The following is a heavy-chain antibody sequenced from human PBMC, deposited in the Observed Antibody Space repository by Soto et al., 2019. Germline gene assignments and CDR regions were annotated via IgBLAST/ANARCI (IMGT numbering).Heavy chain of an antibody. D-gene: IGHD3-16*01. Sequence: QVKLQESGTGLGKPSGTLSLTCAASSGSIFTTNWWSWVRQSPGRGLQWIGDIYHSGSPKYNPSINNPLRTSIDKSKGRYSLNSTSLSAAEKDVSYCARKPDVATDKVGGDYVFDVCGQRTMVTVSP. V-gene: IGHV4-4*02. J-gene: IGHJ3*01. CDR1: SGSIFTTNW. CDR2: IYHSGSP. CDR3: ARKPDVATDKVGGDYVFDV.